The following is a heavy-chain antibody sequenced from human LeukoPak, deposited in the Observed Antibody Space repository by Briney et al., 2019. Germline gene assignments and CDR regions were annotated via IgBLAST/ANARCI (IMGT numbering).Heavy chain of an antibody. J-gene: IGHJ4*02. CDR1: GGSFSGYY. CDR3: ARTYYYDSSGYPRGGGREIDY. V-gene: IGHV4-34*01. Sequence: ASETLSLTCAVYGGSFSGYYWSWIRQPPGKGLEWIGEINHSGSTNYNPSLKSRVTISVDTSKNQFSLKLSSVTAADTAVYYCARTYYYDSSGYPRGGGREIDYWGQGTLATVSS. CDR2: INHSGST. D-gene: IGHD3-22*01.